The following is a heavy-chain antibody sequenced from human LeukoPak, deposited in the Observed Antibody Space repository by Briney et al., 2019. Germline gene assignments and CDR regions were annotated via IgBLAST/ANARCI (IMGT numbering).Heavy chain of an antibody. J-gene: IGHJ4*02. D-gene: IGHD3-3*01. CDR2: FDAEDGKT. CDR1: GYSLTELS. CDR3: ATDRITIFGVVSDY. Sequence: ASVKVSCEVYGYSLTELSIHWVRQAPGKGLEWMGGFDAEDGKTIYAQKFRGRVTMTEDTSTDTAYMEVNSLRSDDTAVYYCATDRITIFGVVSDYWGQGTLVTVSS. V-gene: IGHV1-24*01.